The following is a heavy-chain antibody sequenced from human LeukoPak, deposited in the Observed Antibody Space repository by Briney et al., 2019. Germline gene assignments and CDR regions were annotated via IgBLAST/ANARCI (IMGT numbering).Heavy chain of an antibody. D-gene: IGHD3-10*02. Sequence: ASVKVSCKASGYTFTSYGISWVRQAPGQGLEWMGGISAYNGNTNYAQKLQGRVTMTTDTSTSTAYMELRSLRSDDTAVYYCARVLLGFGWFDPWGQGTLVTVSS. CDR2: ISAYNGNT. CDR3: ARVLLGFGWFDP. CDR1: GYTFTSYG. J-gene: IGHJ5*02. V-gene: IGHV1-18*01.